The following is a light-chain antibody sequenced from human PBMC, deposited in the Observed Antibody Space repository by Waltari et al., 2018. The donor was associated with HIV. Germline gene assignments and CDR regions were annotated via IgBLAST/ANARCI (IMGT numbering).Light chain of an antibody. Sequence: QSALTQPASVSGSPGQSITISCTGTSSDVGGYNYVSWYQHHAGKAPKLLIYDVNKRPSGVSNRFSSSKSGNTASLTISGLQAEDESNYYCCSYAGNNAWVFGGETTLTVL. CDR2: DVN. CDR3: CSYAGNNAWV. CDR1: SSDVGGYNY. J-gene: IGLJ3*02. V-gene: IGLV2-23*02.